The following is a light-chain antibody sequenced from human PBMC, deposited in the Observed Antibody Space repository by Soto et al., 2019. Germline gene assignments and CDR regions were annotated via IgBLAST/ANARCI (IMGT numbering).Light chain of an antibody. CDR2: AAS. J-gene: IGKJ3*01. CDR3: QHSYSTGT. V-gene: IGKV1-39*01. CDR1: QSISSY. Sequence: DIQMTQSPSSLSASVGDRVTITCRASQSISSYLNWYQQKPGKAPKLLIYAASSLQSGVTSRFSGSGSGIDFTLTIISLQPEDFATYYCQHSYSTGTFGPGTKVDIK.